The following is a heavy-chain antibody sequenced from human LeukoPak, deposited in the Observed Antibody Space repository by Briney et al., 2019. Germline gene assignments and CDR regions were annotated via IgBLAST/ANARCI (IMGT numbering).Heavy chain of an antibody. CDR1: GGSISSGDYY. D-gene: IGHD1-20*01. CDR2: IYYSGST. V-gene: IGHV4-31*03. J-gene: IGHJ4*02. Sequence: PSETLSLTCTVSGGSISSGDYYWSWIRQRPGAGLEWIGYIYYSGSTYYNPSLKSRVTISVDTSKNQFSLNLNSVTAADTAVYYCGSGREITATLPYWGQGTLVTVSS. CDR3: GSGREITATLPY.